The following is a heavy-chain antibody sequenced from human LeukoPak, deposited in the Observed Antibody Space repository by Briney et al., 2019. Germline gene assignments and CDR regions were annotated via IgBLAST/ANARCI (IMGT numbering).Heavy chain of an antibody. CDR3: ARHYGDYGMDV. V-gene: IGHV4-30-2*02. CDR1: GGSISSGGYS. D-gene: IGHD4-17*01. Sequence: SQTLSLTCAVSGGSISSGGYSWSWIRQPPGKGLEWIGYIYHSGSTYYNPSLKSRVTISVDTSKNQFSLKLSSVTAADTAVYYCARHYGDYGMDVWGQGTTVTVSS. J-gene: IGHJ6*02. CDR2: IYHSGST.